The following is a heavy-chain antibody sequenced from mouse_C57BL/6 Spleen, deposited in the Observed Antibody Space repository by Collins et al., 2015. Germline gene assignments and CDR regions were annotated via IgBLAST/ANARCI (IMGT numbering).Heavy chain of an antibody. CDR2: ISYSGST. V-gene: IGHV3-2*02. D-gene: IGHD1-1*01. J-gene: IGHJ1*01. CDR3: ASIYYGSSYWYFDV. CDR1: GYSITSDYA. Sequence: DVQLQESGPGLVKPSQSLSLTCTVTGYSITSDYAWNWIRQFPGNKLEWMGYISYSGSTSYNPSLKSRISITRDTSRNQFFLQLNSVTTEDTATYYCASIYYGSSYWYFDVWGAGTTVTVSS.